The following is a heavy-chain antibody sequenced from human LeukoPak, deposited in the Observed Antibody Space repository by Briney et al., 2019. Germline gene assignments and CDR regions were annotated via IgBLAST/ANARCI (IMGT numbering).Heavy chain of an antibody. J-gene: IGHJ4*02. CDR3: ARAGYSYDTGYYFDY. D-gene: IGHD5-18*01. V-gene: IGHV4-59*01. Sequence: SETLSLTCTVSGGSISSYYWSWLRLPPGKGLEWIGYIYYTGATYYNPSLKSRVTISLDTSKNQFSLKLSSVTPADAAVYYCARAGYSYDTGYYFDYWAREPWSPSPQ. CDR1: GGSISSYY. CDR2: IYYTGAT.